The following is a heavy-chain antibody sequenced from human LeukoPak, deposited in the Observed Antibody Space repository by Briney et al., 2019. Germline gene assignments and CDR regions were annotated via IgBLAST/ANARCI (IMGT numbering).Heavy chain of an antibody. CDR3: AMHGGDWTFAS. D-gene: IGHD2-21*01. CDR2: FAYSGTS. CDR1: GTSISSYY. J-gene: IGHJ4*02. V-gene: IGHV4-59*08. Sequence: PSETLSLTCTVSGTSISSYYWSWLRQPPGKGLEWIAYFAYSGTSNYNPSLKSRVTFSVDTSKNQFSLKLSSVTAADTAVYYCAMHGGDWTFASWGQGTLVTVSS.